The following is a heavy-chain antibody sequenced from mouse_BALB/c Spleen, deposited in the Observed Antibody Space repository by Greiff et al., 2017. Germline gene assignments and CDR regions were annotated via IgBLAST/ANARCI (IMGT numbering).Heavy chain of an antibody. Sequence: EVKLVESGGGLVQPGGSRKLSCAASGFTFSDYGMSWVRQAPGKGPEWVAFISNLAYSIYYADTVTGRFTISRENAKNTLDLEMSSLRSEDTAMYYCARGGDYGSRAWFAYWGQGTLVTVSA. CDR2: ISNLAYSI. CDR1: GFTFSDYG. V-gene: IGHV5-15*02. D-gene: IGHD1-1*01. CDR3: ARGGDYGSRAWFAY. J-gene: IGHJ3*01.